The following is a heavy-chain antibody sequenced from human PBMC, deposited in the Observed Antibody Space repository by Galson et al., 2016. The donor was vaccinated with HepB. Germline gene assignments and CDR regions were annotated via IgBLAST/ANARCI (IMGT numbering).Heavy chain of an antibody. CDR2: ISYDGSNK. CDR1: GFTFSTYA. D-gene: IGHD2-2*01. CDR3: ARGGGDIVVVSFYYHLDV. J-gene: IGHJ6*04. V-gene: IGHV3-30-3*01. Sequence: SLRLSCAASGFTFSTYALHWVRQAPGKGLEWVALISYDGSNKYYADSVRGRFTISRDNSKNTLYLQMNSLRAEDTAVYYCARGGGDIVVVSFYYHLDVWGKGTTVTVSS.